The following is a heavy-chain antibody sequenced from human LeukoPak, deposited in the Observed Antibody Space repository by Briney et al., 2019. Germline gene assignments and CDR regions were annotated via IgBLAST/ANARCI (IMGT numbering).Heavy chain of an antibody. CDR3: AKGTTVTYYYFDY. D-gene: IGHD4-17*01. CDR1: GFTFSSHA. V-gene: IGHV3-23*01. Sequence: GGSLRLSXAASGFTFSSHAMSWVRQAPGKGLEWVSAISGSGGSTYYADSVKGRFTISRDNSKNTLYLQMNSLRAEDTAVYYCAKGTTVTYYYFDYWGQGTLVTVSS. CDR2: ISGSGGST. J-gene: IGHJ4*02.